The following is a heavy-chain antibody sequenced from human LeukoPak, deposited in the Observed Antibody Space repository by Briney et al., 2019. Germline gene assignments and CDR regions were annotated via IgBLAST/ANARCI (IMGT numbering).Heavy chain of an antibody. CDR2: INWNGGST. V-gene: IGHV3-20*04. J-gene: IGHJ4*02. CDR3: ARGTLKAAATDFDY. Sequence: GGSLRLSCAASGFTFDDYGMSWVRQAPGKGLEWVSGINWNGGSTGYADSVKGRFTISRDNAKNSLYLQMNSLRAEDTALYYCARGTLKAAATDFDYWGQGTLVTVSS. D-gene: IGHD6-13*01. CDR1: GFTFDDYG.